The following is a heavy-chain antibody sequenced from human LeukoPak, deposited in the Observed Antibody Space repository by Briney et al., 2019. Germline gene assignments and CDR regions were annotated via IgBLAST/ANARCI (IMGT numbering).Heavy chain of an antibody. V-gene: IGHV1-69*04. CDR2: IIPILGIA. D-gene: IGHD2-15*01. CDR3: ARANCSGGSCFSWFDP. Sequence: SVKVSCKASGGTFGSYAISWVRQAPGQGLEWMGRIIPILGIANYAQNFQGRVTITADKSTSTAYMELSSLRSEDTAVYYCARANCSGGSCFSWFDPWGQGTLVTVSS. J-gene: IGHJ5*02. CDR1: GGTFGSYA.